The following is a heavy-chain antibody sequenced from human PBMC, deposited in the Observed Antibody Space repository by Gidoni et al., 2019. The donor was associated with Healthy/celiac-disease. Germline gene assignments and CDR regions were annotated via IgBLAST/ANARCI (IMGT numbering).Heavy chain of an antibody. CDR2: INHSGST. CDR1: GGSFSGYY. V-gene: IGHV4-34*01. CDR3: ARGDYYKNTHFDY. J-gene: IGHJ4*02. D-gene: IGHD3-10*01. Sequence: QVQLQQWGAGLLKPSETLSLTCAVYGGSFSGYYWSWIRQPPGKGLEWIGEINHSGSTNYNPSLKSRVTISVDTSKNQFSLKLSSVTAADTAVYYCARGDYYKNTHFDYWGQGTLVTVSS.